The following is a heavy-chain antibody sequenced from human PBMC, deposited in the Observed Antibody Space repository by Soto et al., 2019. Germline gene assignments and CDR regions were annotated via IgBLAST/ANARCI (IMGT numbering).Heavy chain of an antibody. D-gene: IGHD6-6*01. J-gene: IGHJ6*01. CDR2: IYPGDSDT. CDR3: ESLHSSSNYYYGMDV. V-gene: IGHV5-51*01. CDR1: GYNFTSFV. Sequence: GESLRVSWKGSGYNFTSFVVGLVRPLPGKGLEWMGIIYPGDSDTRYSPSFQGQVTISADKSISTAYLQWSSLKASDTAMYYCESLHSSSNYYYGMDVWGQGTTVTVSS.